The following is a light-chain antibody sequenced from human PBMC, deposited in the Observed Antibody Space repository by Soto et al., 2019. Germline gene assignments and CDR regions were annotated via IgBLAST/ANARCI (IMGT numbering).Light chain of an antibody. V-gene: IGKV3-20*01. CDR3: YQYCSSPYT. Sequence: EIVLTQSPGTLSFSPGPRATLSCRATPSVSSGYLAWYQKKPGQAPRLLIYAASNRANGIPDRVSGSGSGTDFTLTIGGLEPEDFAVYYCYQYCSSPYTFGQGTKLEIK. CDR2: AAS. J-gene: IGKJ2*01. CDR1: PSVSSGY.